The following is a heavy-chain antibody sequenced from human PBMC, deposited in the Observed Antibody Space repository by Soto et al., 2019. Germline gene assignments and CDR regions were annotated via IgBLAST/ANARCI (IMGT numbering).Heavy chain of an antibody. J-gene: IGHJ4*02. CDR3: AIDSRYRNGYSPFDC. V-gene: IGHV3-30-3*01. CDR2: TSFDEINK. CDR1: GFTFSSYA. D-gene: IGHD5-18*01. Sequence: GGSLRLSCAASGFTFSSYAMHWVRQAPGKGLEWVALTSFDEINKYYADSVKGRFTISRDNSKNTLYLQMDSLRPEDSAVYYCAIDSRYRNGYSPFDCWGQGTLDTVSS.